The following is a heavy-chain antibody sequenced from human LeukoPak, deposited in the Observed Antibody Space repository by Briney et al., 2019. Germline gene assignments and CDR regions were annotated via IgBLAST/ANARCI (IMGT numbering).Heavy chain of an antibody. Sequence: ASVKVSCTASGYTFTSYGISWVRQAPGQGLEWMGWISAYNGNTNYAQKVQGRVTMTTDTSTSTAYMELRSLRSDDTAVYYCARVPSGYYYDYGMDVWGQGTTVTVSS. CDR1: GYTFTSYG. J-gene: IGHJ6*02. CDR3: ARVPSGYYYDYGMDV. V-gene: IGHV1-18*01. CDR2: ISAYNGNT. D-gene: IGHD3-3*01.